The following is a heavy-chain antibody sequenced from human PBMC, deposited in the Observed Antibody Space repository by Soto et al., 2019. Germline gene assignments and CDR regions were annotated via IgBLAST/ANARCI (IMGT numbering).Heavy chain of an antibody. D-gene: IGHD3-22*01. CDR1: GGSFNTYY. Sequence: SETLSLTCTVSGGSFNTYYWSWIRQPPGKGLEWIGYIYYSGSTNYNPSLKSRVTISVDTSKNQFSLRLSSVTAVDTAVYYCARDRVESGYPEYFQHWGQGTLVNVAS. V-gene: IGHV4-59*01. CDR3: ARDRVESGYPEYFQH. CDR2: IYYSGST. J-gene: IGHJ1*01.